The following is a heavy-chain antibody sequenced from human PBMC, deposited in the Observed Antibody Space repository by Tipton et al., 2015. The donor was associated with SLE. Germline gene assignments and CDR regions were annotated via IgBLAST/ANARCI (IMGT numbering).Heavy chain of an antibody. V-gene: IGHV4-39*07. CDR1: GGSITSSNVY. Sequence: LRLSCTVSGGSITSSNVYWGWIRQTPGKGLEWIGSMSYSGNTYYKPSLKSRVTMSVDTSKNQFSLRLNSVTAADTAVYFCVRRTRLGATDSWGQGTLVTVSS. CDR3: VRRTRLGATDS. J-gene: IGHJ4*02. D-gene: IGHD3-10*01. CDR2: MSYSGNT.